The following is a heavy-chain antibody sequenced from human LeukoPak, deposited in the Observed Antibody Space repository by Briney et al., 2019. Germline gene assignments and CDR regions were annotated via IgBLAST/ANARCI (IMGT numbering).Heavy chain of an antibody. J-gene: IGHJ4*02. V-gene: IGHV3-23*01. CDR2: IGARGDTS. CDR3: VKRDRGTFDY. CDR1: GFTFSTYA. D-gene: IGHD1-1*01. Sequence: GESLKISCAASGFTFSTYAMTWVRQAPGKGLEWVSAIGARGDTSDYADSVKGRFTISRDNSKNTLYLQMNTLRVEDTAIYYCVKRDRGTFDYWGQGALVTVSS.